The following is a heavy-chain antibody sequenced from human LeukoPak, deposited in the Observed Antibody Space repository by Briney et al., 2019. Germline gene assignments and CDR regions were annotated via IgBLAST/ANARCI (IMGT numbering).Heavy chain of an antibody. CDR2: TYYSGST. CDR1: GGSISTYY. J-gene: IGHJ4*02. Sequence: SQTLSLTCSVSGGSISTYYWSWIRQPPGKGLEWIGYTYYSGSTNYNPSLKSRVTISVDTSKNQFSLKLSSVTAADTAVYYCARSSSSGSYWADYWGQGTLVTVSS. CDR3: ARSSSSGSYWADY. V-gene: IGHV4-59*01. D-gene: IGHD1-26*01.